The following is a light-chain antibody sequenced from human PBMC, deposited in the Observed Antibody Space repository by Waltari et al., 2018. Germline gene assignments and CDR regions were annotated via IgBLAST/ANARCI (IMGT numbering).Light chain of an antibody. V-gene: IGKV3-11*01. J-gene: IGKJ2*01. CDR1: QIVSTS. CDR3: HQRSNWPPMHT. CDR2: EAT. Sequence: EIVLTQSPATLSLSPGERATLSCRASQIVSTSLPWYQPKPGQAPRLLIYEATDRATGIPARFSGSGSGTDFTLTISSLEPEDFGVYYCHQRSNWPPMHTFGQGTKLEIK.